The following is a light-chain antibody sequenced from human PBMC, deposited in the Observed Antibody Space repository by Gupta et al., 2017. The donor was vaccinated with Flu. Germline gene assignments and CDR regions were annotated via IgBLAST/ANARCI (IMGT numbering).Light chain of an antibody. J-gene: IGLJ1*01. V-gene: IGLV2-14*01. CDR1: SSDVGGYNY. CDR3: SSYTSSTTLV. Sequence: QSALTEPASVSGSPGQSITISCTGTSSDVGGYNYVSWYQQHPGKAPKLMIFEVSNRPSGVSNRFSASESGNTASPTTSAHQAEDDAYYYCSSYTSSTTLVFGTGTKLTVL. CDR2: EVS.